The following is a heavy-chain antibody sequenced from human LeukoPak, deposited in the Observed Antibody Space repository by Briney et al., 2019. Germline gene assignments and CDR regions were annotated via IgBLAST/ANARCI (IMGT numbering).Heavy chain of an antibody. CDR1: GGSISSYY. J-gene: IGHJ4*02. CDR2: IYTSGST. V-gene: IGHV4-4*07. D-gene: IGHD6-19*01. CDR3: ARDGPEYSSGWYGGDY. Sequence: SETLSLTCTVSGGSISSYYWSGIRQPAGKGLEWIGRIYTSGSTNYNPSLKSRVTMSVDTSKNQFSLKLSSVTAADTAVYYCARDGPEYSSGWYGGDYWGQGTLVTVSS.